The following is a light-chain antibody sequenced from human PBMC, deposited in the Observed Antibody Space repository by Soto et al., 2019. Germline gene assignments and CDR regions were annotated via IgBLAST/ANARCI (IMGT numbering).Light chain of an antibody. V-gene: IGLV1-47*01. CDR1: SSNIGSNF. CDR3: AAWDDSRSGYV. J-gene: IGLJ1*01. Sequence: QSVLTQPPSAPGTPGQRVTVSCSGSSSNIGSNFVYWYQQLPGTAPKLLIYRNNQRPSGVPDRFSGSKSGTSASLAISGLRSEDEAEYYCAAWDDSRSGYVFGTGTKVTVL. CDR2: RNN.